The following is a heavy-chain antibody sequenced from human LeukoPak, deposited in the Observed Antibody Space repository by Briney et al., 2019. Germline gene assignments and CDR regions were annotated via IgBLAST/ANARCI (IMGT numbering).Heavy chain of an antibody. J-gene: IGHJ4*02. Sequence: GGSLRLSCTASGFTFNTYTMNWVRQAPGKGPEWTSSIGRSSIDKYYADSVRGRFTISRDNAKNSLYVQMSSLGVEDTAVYYCVGGDSRELWGQGTLVTVSS. CDR3: VGGDSREL. CDR1: GFTFNTYT. D-gene: IGHD3-22*01. V-gene: IGHV3-21*01. CDR2: IGRSSIDK.